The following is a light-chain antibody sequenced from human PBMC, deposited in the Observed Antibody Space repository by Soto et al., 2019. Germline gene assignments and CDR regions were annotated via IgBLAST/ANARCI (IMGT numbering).Light chain of an antibody. Sequence: QSVLSQPASVSGSPGQSITISCTGTSSYVGGFEYVSWYQHQPGKAPKLIIYDVTKRPSGVSNRFSGSKSGNTASLTISGIQAEDEGDYYCGSITRSSTSVFXTGTKVTVL. V-gene: IGLV2-14*01. CDR2: DVT. CDR3: GSITRSSTSV. CDR1: SSYVGGFEY. J-gene: IGLJ1*01.